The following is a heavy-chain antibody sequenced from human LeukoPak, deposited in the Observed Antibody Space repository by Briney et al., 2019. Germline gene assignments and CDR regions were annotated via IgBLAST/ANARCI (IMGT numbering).Heavy chain of an antibody. CDR2: IRYDGSNK. D-gene: IGHD1-26*01. J-gene: IGHJ4*02. V-gene: IGHV3-30*02. CDR3: AKDGGATTTYYFDY. Sequence: PGGSLRLSCAASGFTFSSYGMHWVRQAPGKGLEWVAFIRYDGSNKYYADSVKGRFTISRDNSKNTLYLQMNRLRAGDTAVYYCAKDGGATTTYYFDYWGLGTLVTVSS. CDR1: GFTFSSYG.